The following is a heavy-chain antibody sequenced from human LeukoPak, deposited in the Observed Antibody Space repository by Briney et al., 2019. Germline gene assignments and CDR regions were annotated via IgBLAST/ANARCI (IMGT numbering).Heavy chain of an antibody. V-gene: IGHV4-38-2*02. Sequence: NPSETLSLTCTVSGYSISSGYYWGWIRQPPGKGLEWIGSIYHSGSTFYNPSLKSRVTISVDTSKNQFSLKLSSVTAADTAVYYCARRTTMIVVVNFDIWGQGTMVTVSS. CDR3: ARRTTMIVVVNFDI. CDR2: IYHSGST. D-gene: IGHD3-22*01. J-gene: IGHJ3*02. CDR1: GYSISSGYY.